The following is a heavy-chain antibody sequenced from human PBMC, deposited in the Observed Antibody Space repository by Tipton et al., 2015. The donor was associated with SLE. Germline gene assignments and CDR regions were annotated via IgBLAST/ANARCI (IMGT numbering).Heavy chain of an antibody. CDR2: INSDGSST. Sequence: SLRLSCAASGFTFSSYWMHWVRQAPGKGLVWVSRINSDGSSTSYADSVKGRFTISRDNAKNTLYLQMNSLRAEDTAVYYCARGVVVVAATQADYWGQGTLVTVSS. J-gene: IGHJ4*02. V-gene: IGHV3-74*01. CDR1: GFTFSSYW. CDR3: ARGVVVVAATQADY. D-gene: IGHD2-15*01.